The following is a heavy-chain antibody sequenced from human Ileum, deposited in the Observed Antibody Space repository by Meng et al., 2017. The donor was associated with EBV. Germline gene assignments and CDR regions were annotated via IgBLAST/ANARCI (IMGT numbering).Heavy chain of an antibody. CDR2: IKRTTDGGTT. CDR3: VRDRTSWN. D-gene: IGHD1-1*01. J-gene: IGHJ4*02. V-gene: IGHV3-74*01. Sequence: EGERGASGGGLVQPGGSLRLCCAASGFTFSRYWIHWVRQAPGKGLVWVGRIKRTTDGGTTDYAAPVKGRFTISRDNAKNTVYLQMNSLSAEDTAVYYCVRDRTSWNWGQGTLVTVSS. CDR1: GFTFSRYW.